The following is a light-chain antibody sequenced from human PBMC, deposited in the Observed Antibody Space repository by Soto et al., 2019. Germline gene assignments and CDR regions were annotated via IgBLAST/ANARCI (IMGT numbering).Light chain of an antibody. V-gene: IGKV1-5*03. CDR2: KAS. Sequence: DIQMTQSPATLSASVGDRVTITCRASQSISTYLAWYQQKPGKAPHLLIYKASSLESGVPSRFSHAGSVTEFTLAISSLQPDDFATYYCQQYSAYSALTFGGGTKVEI. J-gene: IGKJ4*02. CDR1: QSISTY. CDR3: QQYSAYSALT.